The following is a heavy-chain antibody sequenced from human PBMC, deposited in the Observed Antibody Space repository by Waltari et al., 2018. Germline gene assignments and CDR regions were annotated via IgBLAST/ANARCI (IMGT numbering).Heavy chain of an antibody. CDR1: GYTFIDYG. D-gene: IGHD3-3*01. CDR2: INTYNGNT. V-gene: IGHV1-18*01. CDR3: ARDQDLSFYYYMDV. Sequence: QVPVVQSGTEVKKPGASVKGSCKASGYTFIDYGITWVRQAPGQGLEWVGWINTYNGNTKYAQKLQGRVTMTTDTSTSTAYMELRSLTSDDTAVYYCARDQDLSFYYYMDVWGKGTTVTVSS. J-gene: IGHJ6*03.